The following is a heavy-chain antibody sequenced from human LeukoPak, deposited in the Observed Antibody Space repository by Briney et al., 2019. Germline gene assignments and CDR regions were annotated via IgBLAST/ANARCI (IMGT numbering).Heavy chain of an antibody. CDR1: GITFSGYS. Sequence: GGSLRLSCVVSGITFSGYSMIWVRQAPGKGLEWLPFMTTSGNTIFYAESVKERFTISRDNAKKTLYLQLNSLRDEDTAVYYCARVGGATAVTMYFEYWGQGTLVTVSS. CDR2: MTTSGNTI. V-gene: IGHV3-48*02. J-gene: IGHJ4*02. CDR3: ARVGGATAVTMYFEY. D-gene: IGHD1-26*01.